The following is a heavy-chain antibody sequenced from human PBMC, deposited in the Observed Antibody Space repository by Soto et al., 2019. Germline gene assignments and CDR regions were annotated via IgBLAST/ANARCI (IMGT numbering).Heavy chain of an antibody. CDR1: GYTFTNYA. CDR2: INAGNGNT. Sequence: ASVKVSCKGSGYTFTNYAVHWVRQAPGQRLEWMGWINAGNGNTKYSQKFQGRVTITRDTSASTAYMELSSLRSEDTAVYFCARGSYDFDYWGQGTLVTVSS. D-gene: IGHD3-3*01. J-gene: IGHJ4*02. V-gene: IGHV1-3*01. CDR3: ARGSYDFDY.